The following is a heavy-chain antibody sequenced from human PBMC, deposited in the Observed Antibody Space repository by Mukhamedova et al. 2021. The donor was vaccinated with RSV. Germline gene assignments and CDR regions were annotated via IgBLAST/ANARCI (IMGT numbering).Heavy chain of an antibody. CDR3: ARHEGFSQDN. J-gene: IGHJ3*01. Sequence: HGGYTDYNPSLKSRVTISADTSKSHFSLGLTSVTAADTAVYYCARHEGFSQDNWSQGTAVTVSS. CDR2: HGGYT. V-gene: IGHV4-34*01. D-gene: IGHD3-3*02.